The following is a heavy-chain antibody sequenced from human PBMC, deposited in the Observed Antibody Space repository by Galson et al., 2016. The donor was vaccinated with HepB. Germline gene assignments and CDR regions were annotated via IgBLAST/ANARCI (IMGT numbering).Heavy chain of an antibody. J-gene: IGHJ4*02. CDR1: GFTFGRYA. CDR3: ARFTQEWLDRVYYFDY. V-gene: IGHV3-23*01. D-gene: IGHD6-19*01. Sequence: SLRLSCAASGFTFGRYAMSWVRPAPGKGLEWVSAISGDGCSTYYAGSVQGRFTSSRDRSTNTMYLQMNSLRTDDTAVYYCARFTQEWLDRVYYFDYWGQGTLVTVSS. CDR2: ISGDGCST.